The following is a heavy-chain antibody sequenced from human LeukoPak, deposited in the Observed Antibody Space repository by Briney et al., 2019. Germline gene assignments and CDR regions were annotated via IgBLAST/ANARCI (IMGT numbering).Heavy chain of an antibody. CDR2: INHSGST. V-gene: IGHV4-34*01. D-gene: IGHD3-10*01. J-gene: IGHJ4*02. Sequence: PSETLSLTCAVYGGSFSGYYWSWIRQPPGKGLEWIGEINHSGSTNYNPSLKSRVTISVDTSKNQFSLKLSSVTAADTAVYYCARLGARGGWGQGTLVTVSS. CDR3: ARLGARGG. CDR1: GGSFSGYY.